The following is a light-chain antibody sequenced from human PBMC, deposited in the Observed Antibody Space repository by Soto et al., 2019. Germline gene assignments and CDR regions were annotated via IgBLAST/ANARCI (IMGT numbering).Light chain of an antibody. CDR1: SSDVGGYNY. J-gene: IGLJ1*01. V-gene: IGLV2-14*01. Sequence: QSALTQPASVSGSPGQSITISCTGTSSDVGGYNYVSWYQQHPGKAPKLMIYEVSNRPSGVSNRFSGSKSGNTASLTISGRQAEEEADYYCSSYTSSSTIYVFGTGTKVTVL. CDR3: SSYTSSSTIYV. CDR2: EVS.